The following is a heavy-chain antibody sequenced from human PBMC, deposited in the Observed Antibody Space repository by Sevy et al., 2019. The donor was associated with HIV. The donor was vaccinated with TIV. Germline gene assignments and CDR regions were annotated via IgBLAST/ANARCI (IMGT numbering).Heavy chain of an antibody. D-gene: IGHD1-26*01. CDR1: DYSISSGYY. J-gene: IGHJ3*02. CDR3: ASGIVGAFDAFDI. CDR2: FYHIGST. V-gene: IGHV4-38-2*01. Sequence: SETLSLTCAVSDYSISSGYYWGWIRQPPGKGLEWIGSFYHIGSTYYNPSLKSRVTISVDTSKNQFSLKLSSVTAADTAVYYCASGIVGAFDAFDIWGQGTMVTVSS.